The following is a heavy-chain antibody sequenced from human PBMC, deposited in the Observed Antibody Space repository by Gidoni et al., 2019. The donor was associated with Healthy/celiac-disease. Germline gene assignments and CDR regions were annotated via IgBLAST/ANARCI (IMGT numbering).Heavy chain of an antibody. CDR2: ISSSGSTI. CDR3: ARGRYCSGGSCSGDAFDI. CDR1: GFAFSDCY. V-gene: IGHV3-11*01. J-gene: IGHJ3*02. D-gene: IGHD2-15*01. Sequence: QVQLVESGGGLCKPGGSLRRSCAASGFAFSDCYMSWLRQAPGKGLGGVSYISSSGSTIYYADSLKGRFTISRDNAKKSLYLQLNRLKAEDTAVYYCARGRYCSGGSCSGDAFDIWVQGPMVTVSS.